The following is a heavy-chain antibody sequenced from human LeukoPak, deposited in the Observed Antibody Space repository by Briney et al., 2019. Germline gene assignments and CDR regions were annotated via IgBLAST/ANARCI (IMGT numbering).Heavy chain of an antibody. D-gene: IGHD5-18*01. CDR2: IRYDGSNK. CDR1: GFTFSSYG. V-gene: IGHV3-30*02. CDR3: AKERDTAMVTIDY. J-gene: IGHJ4*02. Sequence: GGSLRLSCAASGFTFSSYGMHWVRQAPGKWLEWVAFIRYDGSNKYYADSVKGRFTISRDNSKNTLYLQMNSLRAEDTAVYYCAKERDTAMVTIDYWGQGTLVTVSS.